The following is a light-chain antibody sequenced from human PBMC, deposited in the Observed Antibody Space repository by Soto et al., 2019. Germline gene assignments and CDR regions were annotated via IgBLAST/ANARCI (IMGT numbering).Light chain of an antibody. CDR2: SNN. V-gene: IGLV1-44*01. J-gene: IGLJ1*01. Sequence: QSVLTQPPSASGTPGQRVTISCSGSSSNIGRNTVNWYQQLPGTAPKLLIYSNNQRPSGVPDRFSGSKSGTSASLATSGLQSEDEADYYCAAWDDSLNGHVFGTGTKVTVL. CDR3: AAWDDSLNGHV. CDR1: SSNIGRNT.